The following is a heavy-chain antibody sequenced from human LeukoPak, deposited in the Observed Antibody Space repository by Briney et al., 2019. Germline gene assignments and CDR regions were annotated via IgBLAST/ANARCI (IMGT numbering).Heavy chain of an antibody. J-gene: IGHJ5*02. D-gene: IGHD4-17*01. CDR1: GGSINSGDYY. CDR3: ARYGDYEGWFDP. V-gene: IGHV4-30-4*01. CDR2: IYYSGST. Sequence: SETLSLTCTVSGGSINSGDYYWSWIRQPPGMGLEWIAYIYYSGSTYYNPSLKSRVTISVDTSKNQFSLKLSSVTAADTAVYYCARYGDYEGWFDPWGQGTLVTVSS.